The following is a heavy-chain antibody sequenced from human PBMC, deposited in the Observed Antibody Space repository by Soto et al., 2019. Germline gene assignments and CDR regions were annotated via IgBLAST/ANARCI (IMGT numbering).Heavy chain of an antibody. Sequence: HGESLKISCKGSGYSFTSYWIGWVRQMPGKGLEWMGIIYPGDSDTRYSPSFQGQVTISADKSISTAYLQWSSLKASDTAMYYCARADFWSGSHYGMDVWGQGTTVTVSS. CDR3: ARADFWSGSHYGMDV. D-gene: IGHD3-3*01. CDR2: IYPGDSDT. J-gene: IGHJ6*02. CDR1: GYSFTSYW. V-gene: IGHV5-51*01.